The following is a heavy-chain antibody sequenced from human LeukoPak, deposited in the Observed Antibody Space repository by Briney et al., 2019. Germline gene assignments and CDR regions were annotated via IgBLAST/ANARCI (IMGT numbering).Heavy chain of an antibody. V-gene: IGHV4-39*07. J-gene: IGHJ4*02. CDR3: ARDPYYYDSSGYYYCYFDY. CDR2: IYYSGST. CDR1: GGSISSSSYY. D-gene: IGHD3-22*01. Sequence: SETLSLTCTVSGGSISSSSYYWGWIRQPPGKGLEWIGSIYYSGSTYYNPSLKSRVTISVDTSKNQFSLKLSSVTAADTAVYYCARDPYYYDSSGYYYCYFDYWGQGTLVIVSS.